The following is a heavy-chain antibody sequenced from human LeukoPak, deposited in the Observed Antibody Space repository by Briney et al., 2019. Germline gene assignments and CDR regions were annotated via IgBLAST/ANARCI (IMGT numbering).Heavy chain of an antibody. CDR1: GFTFSSYA. D-gene: IGHD4-11*01. Sequence: SGGSLRLSCAASGFTFSSYAMSWVRQAPGKGLEWVSAISGSGGSTYYADSVKGRFTISRDNAKNSLYLQMNSLRAEDTAVYYCARDDSNYGGYWGQGTLVTVSS. J-gene: IGHJ4*02. V-gene: IGHV3-23*01. CDR3: ARDDSNYGGY. CDR2: ISGSGGST.